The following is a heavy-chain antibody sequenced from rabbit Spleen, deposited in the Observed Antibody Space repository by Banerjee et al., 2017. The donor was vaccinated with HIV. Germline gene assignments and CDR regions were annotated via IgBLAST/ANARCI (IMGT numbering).Heavy chain of an antibody. CDR3: ARDTGSSFSSYGMDL. CDR1: GVSFSGSSY. CDR2: IDSGSSGFT. V-gene: IGHV1S40*01. J-gene: IGHJ6*01. D-gene: IGHD8-1*01. Sequence: QSLEESGGDLVKPGASLTLTCIASGVSFSGSSYMCWVRQAPGKGLEWIACIDSGSSGFTYFATWARGRFTCSKTSSTTVTLQVTSLTVADTATYFCARDTGSSFSSYGMDLWGPGTLVTVS.